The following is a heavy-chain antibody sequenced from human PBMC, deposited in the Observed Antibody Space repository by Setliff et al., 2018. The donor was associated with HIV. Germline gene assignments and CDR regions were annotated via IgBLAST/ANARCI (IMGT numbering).Heavy chain of an antibody. V-gene: IGHV4-59*01. CDR3: ARVPPLKAFGGVISLYYFDY. Sequence: SETLSLTCTVSGGSISSYYWSWIRQPPGKGLEWIGYIYTSGSTNYNPSLKSRVAISVDTSRNQFSLYVNSVTAADTAIYYCARVPPLKAFGGVISLYYFDYWGQGTLVTVSS. D-gene: IGHD3-16*02. CDR1: GGSISSYY. CDR2: IYTSGST. J-gene: IGHJ4*02.